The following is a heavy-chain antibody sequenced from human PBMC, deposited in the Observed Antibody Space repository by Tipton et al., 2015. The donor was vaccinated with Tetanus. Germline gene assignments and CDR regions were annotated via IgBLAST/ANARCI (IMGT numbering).Heavy chain of an antibody. Sequence: TLSLTCTVSGDSMTKYYWSWIRQPPGKGLEWISYIFHSGSTNYNPSLKSRVNISMDTSKNQISLKLNSVTAADTAVYYCARGWGSSWYYFDYWGQGILVTVSS. V-gene: IGHV4-59*12. D-gene: IGHD6-13*01. CDR2: IFHSGST. CDR1: GDSMTKYY. CDR3: ARGWGSSWYYFDY. J-gene: IGHJ4*02.